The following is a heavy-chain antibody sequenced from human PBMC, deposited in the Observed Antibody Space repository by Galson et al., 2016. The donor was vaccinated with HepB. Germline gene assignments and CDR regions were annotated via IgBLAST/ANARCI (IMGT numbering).Heavy chain of an antibody. CDR3: ARDELYGSSAYYSNWFDP. D-gene: IGHD3-22*01. CDR2: IWYDGSNK. J-gene: IGHJ5*02. V-gene: IGHV3-33*01. CDR1: GFTFSSYG. Sequence: SLRLSCAASGFTFSSYGMHWVRQAPGKGLEWVAGIWYDGSNKYYADSVKGRFTISRDNSKNTLYLQMNSLRAEDTAVYYCARDELYGSSAYYSNWFDPWGQGTLVTVSS.